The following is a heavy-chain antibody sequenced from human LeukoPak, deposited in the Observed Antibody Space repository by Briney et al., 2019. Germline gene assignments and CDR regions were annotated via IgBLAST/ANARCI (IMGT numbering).Heavy chain of an antibody. CDR2: IWYDGSNE. CDR3: ARDRHSGRPLTNWFDP. Sequence: PGRSLILSCAASGFTFSSYGMHWVRQAPGKGLEWVASIWYDGSNEYYADSVKGRFTISRDNSKNTVYLQMNTVRAEDTAVYYCARDRHSGRPLTNWFDPWGQGTLVTVSS. V-gene: IGHV3-33*01. D-gene: IGHD6-19*01. CDR1: GFTFSSYG. J-gene: IGHJ5*02.